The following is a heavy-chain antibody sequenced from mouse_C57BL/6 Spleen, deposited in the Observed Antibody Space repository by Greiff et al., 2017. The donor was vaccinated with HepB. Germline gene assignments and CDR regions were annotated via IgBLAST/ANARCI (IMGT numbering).Heavy chain of an antibody. CDR1: GFSLTSYG. CDR3: ARNYEDSFDV. J-gene: IGHJ1*03. V-gene: IGHV2-2*01. Sequence: QVQLQQSGPGLVQPSQSLSITCTVSGFSLTSYGVHWVRQSPGKGLEWLGVIWSGGSTDYNAAFISRLSISKDNSKSQVFLKMNSLQADDTAIYYCARNYEDSFDVWGTGTTVTVSS. CDR2: IWSGGST. D-gene: IGHD2-12*01.